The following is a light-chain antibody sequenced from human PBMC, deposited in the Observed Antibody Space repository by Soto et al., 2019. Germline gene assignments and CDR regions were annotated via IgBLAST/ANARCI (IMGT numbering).Light chain of an antibody. CDR3: QQYNSGGT. Sequence: DFQIAQSPSTLSASVVDRVTITCRASQSISSWLAWYQQKPGKAPKLLIYDASSLESGVPSRFSGSGSGTEFTLTISSLQPDDFATYYCQQYNSGGTFGQGTKVDIK. CDR2: DAS. J-gene: IGKJ1*01. V-gene: IGKV1-5*01. CDR1: QSISSW.